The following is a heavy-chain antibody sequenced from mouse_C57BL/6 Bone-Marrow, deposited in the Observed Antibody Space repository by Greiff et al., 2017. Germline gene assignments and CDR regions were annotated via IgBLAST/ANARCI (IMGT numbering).Heavy chain of an antibody. CDR1: GFNIKDDY. CDR2: IDPENGDT. CDR3: TTGYDWFAY. V-gene: IGHV14-4*01. Sequence: VQLQQSGAELVRPGASVKLSCTASGFNIKDDYMHWVKQRPEQGLEWIGWIDPENGDTEYASKFQGKATITADTSSNTAYLQLSSLTSEDTAVHYCTTGYDWFAYWGQGTLVTVSA. D-gene: IGHD2-3*01. J-gene: IGHJ3*01.